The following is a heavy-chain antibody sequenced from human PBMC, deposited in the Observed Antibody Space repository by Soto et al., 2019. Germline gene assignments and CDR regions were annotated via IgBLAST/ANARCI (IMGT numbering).Heavy chain of an antibody. D-gene: IGHD1-1*01. Sequence: QVHLVQSGAEVKKPGASAKVSCKASGYSFTSYGITWVRQAPGQGLEWMGWISAHNGNTDYAQKLQGRVIVTRDTSTSTAYMELRSLRSDDTALYYCARGRYGDYWGQGALVTVSS. CDR1: GYSFTSYG. CDR2: ISAHNGNT. CDR3: ARGRYGDY. J-gene: IGHJ4*02. V-gene: IGHV1-18*01.